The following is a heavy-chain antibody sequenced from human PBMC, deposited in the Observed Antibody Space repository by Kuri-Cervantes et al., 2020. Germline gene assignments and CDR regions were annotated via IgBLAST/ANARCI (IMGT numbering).Heavy chain of an antibody. Sequence: GESLKISCAASGFTFSSYAMHWVRQAPGKGLEWVAVISYDGSNKYYADSVKGRFTISRDNSKNTLYLQMNSLRAEDTALYYCAKDLWGVGATTVEWGQGTLVTVSS. CDR1: GFTFSSYA. CDR2: ISYDGSNK. CDR3: AKDLWGVGATTVE. V-gene: IGHV3-30-3*01. J-gene: IGHJ4*02. D-gene: IGHD1-26*01.